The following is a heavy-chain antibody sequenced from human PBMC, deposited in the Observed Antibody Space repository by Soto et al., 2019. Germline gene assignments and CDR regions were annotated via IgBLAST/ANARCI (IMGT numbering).Heavy chain of an antibody. CDR2: IYYSGST. D-gene: IGHD3-10*01. CDR3: ARVLGTMVRGVIRRFDP. CDR1: GGSISSYY. V-gene: IGHV4-59*01. Sequence: ASETLSLTCTVSGGSISSYYWSWIRQPPGKGLEWIGYIYYSGSTNYNPSLKSRVTISVDTSKNQFSLKLSSVTAADTAVYYCARVLGTMVRGVIRRFDPWGQGTLVTVSS. J-gene: IGHJ5*02.